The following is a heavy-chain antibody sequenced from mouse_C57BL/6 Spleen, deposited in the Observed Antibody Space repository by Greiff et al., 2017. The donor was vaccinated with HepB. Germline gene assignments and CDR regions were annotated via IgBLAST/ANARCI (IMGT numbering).Heavy chain of an antibody. CDR1: GFNIKDDY. V-gene: IGHV14-4*01. CDR2: IDPENGDT. CDR3: TTLAVYYDYGAY. Sequence: EVKLQESGAELVRPGASVKLSCTASGFNIKDDYMHWVKQRPEQGLEWIGWIDPENGDTEYASKFQGKATITADTSSNTAYLQLSSLTSEDTAVYYCTTLAVYYDYGAYWGQGTLVTVSA. D-gene: IGHD2-4*01. J-gene: IGHJ3*01.